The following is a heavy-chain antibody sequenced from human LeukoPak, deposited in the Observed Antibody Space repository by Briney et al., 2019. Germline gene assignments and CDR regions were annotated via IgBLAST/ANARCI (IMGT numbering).Heavy chain of an antibody. J-gene: IGHJ4*02. D-gene: IGHD3-22*01. Sequence: ASVKVSCKASGYTFTGYYMHWVRQAPGQGLEWMGWFNPNSGGTNYAQKFQGRVTMTRDTSISTAYMELSRLRSDDTAVYYCARGSGSSGYYPIGVYIDYWGQGTLVTVSS. CDR3: ARGSGSSGYYPIGVYIDY. CDR1: GYTFTGYY. CDR2: FNPNSGGT. V-gene: IGHV1-2*02.